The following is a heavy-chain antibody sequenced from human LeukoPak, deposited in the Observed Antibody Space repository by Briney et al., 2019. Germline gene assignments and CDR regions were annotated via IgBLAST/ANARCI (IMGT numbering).Heavy chain of an antibody. CDR2: IYYSGST. CDR3: ARRELFNGAFDI. V-gene: IGHV4-61*01. Sequence: SETLSLTCTVSGGSVSSGSYYWSWIRQPPGKGLEWIGYIYYSGSTNYNPSLKSRVTISVDTSKNQFSLKLSSVTAADTAVYYCARRELFNGAFDIWGQGTMVTVSS. D-gene: IGHD1-26*01. CDR1: GGSVSSGSYY. J-gene: IGHJ3*02.